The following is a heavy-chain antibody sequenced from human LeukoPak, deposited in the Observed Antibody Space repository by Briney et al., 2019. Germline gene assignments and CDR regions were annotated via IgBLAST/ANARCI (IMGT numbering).Heavy chain of an antibody. D-gene: IGHD2-15*01. CDR1: GFTFSSYD. J-gene: IGHJ6*03. V-gene: IGHV3-23*01. CDR3: AKRGGTESFYYFYYMDV. CDR2: ISRSGGAT. Sequence: GGSLRLSCAASGFTFSSYDMTWVRQTPGKGLEWVALISRSGGATYYADSVKGRFTISRDNSKNTLYLQMNSLRAEDTAEYYCAKRGGTESFYYFYYMDVWGKGTTVTVSS.